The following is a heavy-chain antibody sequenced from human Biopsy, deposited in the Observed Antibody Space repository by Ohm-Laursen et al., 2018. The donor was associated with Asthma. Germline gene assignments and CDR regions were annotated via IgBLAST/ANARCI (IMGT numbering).Heavy chain of an antibody. CDR2: IWYDGSNK. V-gene: IGHV3-33*08. D-gene: IGHD3-3*01. Sequence: SLRLSCTATGFSFNSYGVHWVRQAPGKGLEWVAVIWYDGSNKYYADSVKGRFTISRDNSKNTLYLQMNSLRAEDTAVYYCARSIYDFWSGYYGMDVWGQGTTVTVSS. J-gene: IGHJ6*02. CDR3: ARSIYDFWSGYYGMDV. CDR1: GFSFNSYG.